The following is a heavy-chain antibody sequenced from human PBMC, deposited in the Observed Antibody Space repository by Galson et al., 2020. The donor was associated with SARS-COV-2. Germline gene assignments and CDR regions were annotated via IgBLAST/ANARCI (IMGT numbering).Heavy chain of an antibody. CDR3: ARVADSSGWYGGPFDY. V-gene: IGHV1-2*02. CDR1: GYTFTGYY. D-gene: IGHD6-19*01. J-gene: IGHJ4*02. Sequence: ASVKVSCKASGYTFTGYYMHWVRQAPGQGLEWMGWINPNSGGTNYAQKFQGRVTMTRDTSISTAYMELSRLRSDDTAVYYCARVADSSGWYGGPFDYWGQGTLVTVSS. CDR2: INPNSGGT.